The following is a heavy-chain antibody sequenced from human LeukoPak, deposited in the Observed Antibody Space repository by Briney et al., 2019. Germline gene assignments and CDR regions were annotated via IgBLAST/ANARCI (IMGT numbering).Heavy chain of an antibody. V-gene: IGHV1-46*01. CDR3: ASSSGEMATNSIDY. J-gene: IGHJ4*02. CDR2: INPSGGST. D-gene: IGHD5-24*01. CDR1: GCTFTSYY. Sequence: ASVTVSCTASGCTFTSYYMHWVRQAPGQGLEWMGIINPSGGSTSYAQKFQGRVTMTRDTSTSTVYMELSSLRSEDTAVYYCASSSGEMATNSIDYWGQGTLVTVSS.